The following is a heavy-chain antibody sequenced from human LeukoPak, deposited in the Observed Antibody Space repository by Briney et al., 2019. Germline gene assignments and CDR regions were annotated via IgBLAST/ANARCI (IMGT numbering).Heavy chain of an antibody. CDR3: ARPDCSGSGCKLLPF. CDR2: IDPSDSYI. V-gene: IGHV5-10-1*01. J-gene: IGHJ4*02. CDR1: GYTFTRYW. Sequence: GESLKISCKGSGYTFTRYWINWVRQMPGKGIVWVGRIDPSDSYINYSPSFQGHVTISADKSIGTAYLQWSSLTASDSGIYYCARPDCSGSGCKLLPFWGQGTLVTVSS. D-gene: IGHD3-22*01.